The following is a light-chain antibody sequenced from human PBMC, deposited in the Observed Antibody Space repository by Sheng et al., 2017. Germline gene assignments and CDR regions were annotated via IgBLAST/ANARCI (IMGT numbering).Light chain of an antibody. CDR2: GNS. V-gene: IGLV1-40*01. J-gene: IGLJ1*01. Sequence: QSVLTQPPSVSGAPGQRVTISCTGNSSNIGAGYDVHWYQHLPGTAPKLLIYGNSNGPSGVPDRFSGSKSGTSASLAITGLQAEDEADYYCQSYDNSLSGYVFGTGTKVTVL. CDR1: SSNIGAGYD. CDR3: QSYDNSLSGYV.